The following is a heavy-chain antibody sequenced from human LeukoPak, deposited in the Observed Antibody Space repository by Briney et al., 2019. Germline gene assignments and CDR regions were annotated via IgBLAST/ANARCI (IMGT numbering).Heavy chain of an antibody. Sequence: GGSLRLSCAASGSTFSSYWMHWVRQAPGKGLVWVSRINSDGSSTSYADSVKGRFTISRDNAKNTLYLQMNSLRAEDTAVYYCARGRGITMVRGVLFDYWGQGSLVTVSS. CDR1: GSTFSSYW. V-gene: IGHV3-74*01. J-gene: IGHJ4*02. CDR2: INSDGSST. CDR3: ARGRGITMVRGVLFDY. D-gene: IGHD3-10*01.